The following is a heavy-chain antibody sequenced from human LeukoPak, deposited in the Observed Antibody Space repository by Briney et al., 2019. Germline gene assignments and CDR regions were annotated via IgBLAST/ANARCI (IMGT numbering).Heavy chain of an antibody. CDR1: GGSISSSSYY. D-gene: IGHD2-15*01. Sequence: KPSETLSLTCTVSGGSISSSSYYWGWIRQPPGKGLEWIGSIYYSGSTYYNPSLKSRVTISVDTSKNQFSLKLSSVTAADTAVYYCARSHCSGGSCPRWLQSTADYWGQGTLVTVSS. V-gene: IGHV4-39*07. J-gene: IGHJ4*02. CDR2: IYYSGST. CDR3: ARSHCSGGSCPRWLQSTADY.